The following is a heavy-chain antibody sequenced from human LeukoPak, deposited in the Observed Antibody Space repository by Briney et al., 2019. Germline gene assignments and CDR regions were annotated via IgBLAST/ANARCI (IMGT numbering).Heavy chain of an antibody. CDR1: GGSISSYY. CDR2: IYYSGST. CDR3: ARVGRVTMIVVVKPNWYFDL. D-gene: IGHD3-22*01. Sequence: PSETLSLTCTVSGGSISSYYWSWIRQPPGKGLEWIGYIYYSGSTNYNPSLKSRVTISVDTSKNQSSLKLSSVTAADTAVYYCARVGRVTMIVVVKPNWYFDLWGRGTLVTVSS. V-gene: IGHV4-59*01. J-gene: IGHJ2*01.